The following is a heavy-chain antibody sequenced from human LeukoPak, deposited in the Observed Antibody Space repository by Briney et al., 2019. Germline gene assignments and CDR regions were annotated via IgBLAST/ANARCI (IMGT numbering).Heavy chain of an antibody. CDR2: ISSSSTI. CDR3: ARDRPRVVVVAATPLLGYFGY. D-gene: IGHD2-15*01. Sequence: PGGSLRLSCAASGFTFSDYYMNWVRQAPGKGLEWVSSISSSSTIYYADSVKGRFTISRDNAKNSLYLQMNSLRAEDTAVYYCARDRPRVVVVAATPLLGYFGYWGQGTLVTVSS. J-gene: IGHJ4*02. CDR1: GFTFSDYY. V-gene: IGHV3-69-1*01.